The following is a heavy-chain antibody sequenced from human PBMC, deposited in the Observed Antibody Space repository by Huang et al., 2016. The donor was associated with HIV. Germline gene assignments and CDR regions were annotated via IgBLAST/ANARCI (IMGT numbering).Heavy chain of an antibody. Sequence: QVQLVESGGGVVQPGGSLRLSCAGSGFTFSNYGVHWVSQAPGKGVEWVADISYDGSYQYDSDSVKGRFTISRDDAQNTRYLQMSSLRAEDTAVYFCAKDREDSAYQLDYWGQGTRVTVSS. V-gene: IGHV3-30*18. CDR3: AKDREDSAYQLDY. CDR2: ISYDGSYQ. J-gene: IGHJ4*02. D-gene: IGHD5-12*01. CDR1: GFTFSNYG.